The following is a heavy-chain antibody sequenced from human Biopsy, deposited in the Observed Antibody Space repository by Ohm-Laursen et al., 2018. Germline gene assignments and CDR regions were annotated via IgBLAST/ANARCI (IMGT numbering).Heavy chain of an antibody. J-gene: IGHJ4*02. CDR1: GDSIKRYY. CDR2: IYYTGHT. D-gene: IGHD7-27*01. Sequence: SDTLSLTCTVSGDSIKRYYWNWIRQSPGKGLEWIGFIYYTGHTNYNPSLKSRATISVDTSKNQFSLKVISVTAADSAVYYCARLTGDLYYWGQGILVTVSS. V-gene: IGHV4-59*07. CDR3: ARLTGDLYY.